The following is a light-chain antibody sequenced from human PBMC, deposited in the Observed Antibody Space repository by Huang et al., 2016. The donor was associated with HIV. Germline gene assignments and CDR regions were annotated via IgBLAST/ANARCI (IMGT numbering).Light chain of an antibody. J-gene: IGKJ2*01. CDR1: QGITKS. Sequence: DIQMTQSPSSLSASVGDRVTITCRASQGITKSLVWYQQEPGKAPKLLLFATSRLERGVPSRFSGSGSETDFTLTISSLQPEDFATYYCQQYYNTPYTFGQGTKLEIK. V-gene: IGKV1-NL1*01. CDR2: ATS. CDR3: QQYYNTPYT.